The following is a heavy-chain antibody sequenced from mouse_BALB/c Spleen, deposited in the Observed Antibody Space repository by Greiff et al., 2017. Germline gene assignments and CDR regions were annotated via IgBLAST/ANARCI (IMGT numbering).Heavy chain of an antibody. Sequence: VQLKQSGAELVKPGASVKLSCTASGFNIKDTYMHWVKQRPEQGLEWIGRIDPANGNTKYDPKFQGKATITADTSSNTAYLQLSSLTSEDTAVYYCARSDCPGGFAYWGQGTLVTVSA. CDR3: ARSDCPGGFAY. CDR2: IDPANGNT. CDR1: GFNIKDTY. V-gene: IGHV14-3*02. J-gene: IGHJ3*01.